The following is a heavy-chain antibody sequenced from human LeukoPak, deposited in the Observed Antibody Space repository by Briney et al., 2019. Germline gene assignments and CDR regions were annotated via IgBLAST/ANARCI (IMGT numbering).Heavy chain of an antibody. D-gene: IGHD7-27*01. CDR1: GFIFRTYA. CDR3: TKDQDFRLGSMDH. J-gene: IGHJ4*02. Sequence: PGGSLRLSCGTSGFIFRTYAMTWVRQAPGKGLEWVSTITDIGDRAFYIDSVRGRFTISRDDSKNTLYLQMNSPRAEDTAVYYCTKDQDFRLGSMDHWGQGTLVTVSS. V-gene: IGHV3-23*01. CDR2: ITDIGDRA.